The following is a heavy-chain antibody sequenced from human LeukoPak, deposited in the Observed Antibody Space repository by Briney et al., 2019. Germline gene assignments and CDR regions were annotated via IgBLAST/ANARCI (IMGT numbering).Heavy chain of an antibody. Sequence: PSETLSLTCAVYGGSFSGYYWSWIRQPPGKGLEWIGEINHSGSTNYNPSLKSRVTISVDTSKNQFSLKLSSVTAADTAVYYCARQPGTVGLRLGERDYWGQGTLVTVSS. CDR1: GGSFSGYY. V-gene: IGHV4-34*01. CDR2: INHSGST. CDR3: ARQPGTVGLRLGERDY. J-gene: IGHJ4*02. D-gene: IGHD3-16*01.